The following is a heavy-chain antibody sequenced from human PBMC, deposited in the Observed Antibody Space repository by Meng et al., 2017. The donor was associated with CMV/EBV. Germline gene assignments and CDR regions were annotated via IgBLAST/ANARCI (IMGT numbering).Heavy chain of an antibody. CDR1: GGSFSGYY. J-gene: IGHJ4*02. D-gene: IGHD6-19*01. V-gene: IGHV4-34*01. Sequence: SETLSLTCAAYGGSFSGYYWSWIRQPPGKGLEWIGEINHSGSTNYNPSLKSRVTISVDTSKNQFSLKLSSVTAADTAVYYCARGEQWLARIFDYWGQGTLVTVSS. CDR2: INHSGST. CDR3: ARGEQWLARIFDY.